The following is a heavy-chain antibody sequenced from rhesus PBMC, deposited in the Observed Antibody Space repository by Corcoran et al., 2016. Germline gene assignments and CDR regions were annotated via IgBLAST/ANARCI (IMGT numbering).Heavy chain of an antibody. CDR2: ISGSGGST. J-gene: IGHJ5-1*01. D-gene: IGHD3-3*01. Sequence: QLQLQESGPGLVKPSETLSLTCAVSGGSISSNWWSWIRQPPGKGLEWIGRISGSGGSTSYNPALKRRVTISTDTSKSQLALKLISVPAEDTAVYYCARGVVLQYLDWLLDDRFDVLGPGVLVTVSS. CDR1: GGSISSNW. CDR3: ARGVVLQYLDWLLDDRFDV. V-gene: IGHV4-173*01.